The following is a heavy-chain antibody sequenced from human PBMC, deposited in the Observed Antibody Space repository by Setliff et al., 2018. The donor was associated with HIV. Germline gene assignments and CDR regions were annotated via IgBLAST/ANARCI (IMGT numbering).Heavy chain of an antibody. CDR3: ARQSGYTRGWDIFGVVAGSFDI. CDR1: GGSISSRSYY. Sequence: SETLSLTCSVSGGSISSRSYYWGWIRQPPGKGLEWIGTISYSGNTYYRPSLKSRVTISVDTPKNQFSLRLNSVTAADTAVYYCARQSGYTRGWDIFGVVAGSFDIWGLGTMVTVSS. D-gene: IGHD3-3*01. V-gene: IGHV4-39*01. CDR2: ISYSGNT. J-gene: IGHJ3*02.